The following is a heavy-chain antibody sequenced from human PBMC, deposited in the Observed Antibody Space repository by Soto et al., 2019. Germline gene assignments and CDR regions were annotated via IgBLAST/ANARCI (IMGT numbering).Heavy chain of an antibody. V-gene: IGHV3-23*01. CDR1: GFTLSSYP. Sequence: GGSLRLSCTASGFTLSSYPMSWVRQTPGKGLQWVASVSVDPGNTYYADSVKGRFTISRDNSRYTLYLQMNNVTAEDTAVYYCVKDGILGIHFDEWGQGTLVTVSS. J-gene: IGHJ4*02. D-gene: IGHD3-3*01. CDR2: VSVDPGNT. CDR3: VKDGILGIHFDE.